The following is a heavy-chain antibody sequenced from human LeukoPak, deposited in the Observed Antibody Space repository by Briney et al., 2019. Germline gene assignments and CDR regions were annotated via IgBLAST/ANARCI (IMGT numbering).Heavy chain of an antibody. CDR3: AKDRVGATLYFDY. CDR2: ISSSGTYI. D-gene: IGHD1-26*01. CDR1: GFTFSRFS. V-gene: IGHV3-21*04. Sequence: GGSLRLSCAASGFTFSRFSMNWVRQAPGKGLEWVSSISSSGTYIYYADSVKGRFTISRDNSQNTLYLQMNSLRAEDTAVYYCAKDRVGATLYFDYWGQGTLVTVSS. J-gene: IGHJ4*02.